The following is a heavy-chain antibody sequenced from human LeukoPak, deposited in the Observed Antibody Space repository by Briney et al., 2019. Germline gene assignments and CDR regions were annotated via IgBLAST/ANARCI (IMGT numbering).Heavy chain of an antibody. CDR2: INPNSGGT. D-gene: IGHD3-22*01. Sequence: GASVKVSCKASGYTFTGYYMHWVRQAPGQGLEWMGWINPNSGGTNYAQKFQGRVTMTRDTSISTAYMELSRLRSDDTAVYYCARDLHYYDSSGYYDYWGQGTLVTVSS. J-gene: IGHJ4*02. CDR3: ARDLHYYDSSGYYDY. V-gene: IGHV1-2*02. CDR1: GYTFTGYY.